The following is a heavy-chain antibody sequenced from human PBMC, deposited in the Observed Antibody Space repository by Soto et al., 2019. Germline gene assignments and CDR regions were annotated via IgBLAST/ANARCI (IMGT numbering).Heavy chain of an antibody. CDR2: IYYSGST. V-gene: IGHV4-39*01. D-gene: IGHD6-6*01. J-gene: IGHJ6*03. CDR1: GVSISSSSYY. CDR3: ARSSIAALPYYYYMDV. Sequence: PSETLSLTCTVSGVSISSSSYYLGWIRQPPGKGLEWIGSIYYSGSTYYNPSLKSRVTISVDTSKNQFSLKLSSVTAADTAVYYCARSSIAALPYYYYMDVWGKGTTVTVSS.